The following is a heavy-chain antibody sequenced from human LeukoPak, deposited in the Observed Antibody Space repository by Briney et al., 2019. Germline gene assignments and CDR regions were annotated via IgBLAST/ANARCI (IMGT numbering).Heavy chain of an antibody. D-gene: IGHD2-2*01. V-gene: IGHV3-30*02. CDR1: GFTFSSYG. CDR3: AKDARYCSSTSCHPVLQQLDY. CDR2: IRYDGSNK. Sequence: GGSLRLSCAASGFTFSSYGMHWVRQAPGKGLEWVAFIRYDGSNKYYAGSVKGRFTVSRDNSKNTLYLQMNSLRAEDTAVYYCAKDARYCSSTSCHPVLQQLDYWGQGTLVTVSS. J-gene: IGHJ4*02.